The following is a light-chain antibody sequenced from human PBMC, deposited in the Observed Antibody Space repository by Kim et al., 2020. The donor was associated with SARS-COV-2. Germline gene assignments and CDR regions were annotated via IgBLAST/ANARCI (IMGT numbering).Light chain of an antibody. Sequence: VSPGERPTLSCRASQSVSSNFAWYQQKPGQAPRLLIYGASTRATGIPARFSGSGSGTEFTLTISSLQSEDFAVYYCQQYNNWPPYTFGQGTKLEIK. V-gene: IGKV3-15*01. CDR1: QSVSSN. J-gene: IGKJ2*01. CDR3: QQYNNWPPYT. CDR2: GAS.